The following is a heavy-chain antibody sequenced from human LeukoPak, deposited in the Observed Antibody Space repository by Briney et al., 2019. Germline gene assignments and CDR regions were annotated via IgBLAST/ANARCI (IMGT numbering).Heavy chain of an antibody. V-gene: IGHV1-18*01. J-gene: IGHJ6*03. D-gene: IGHD1-1*01. Sequence: ASVKVSCKASGYTFTSYGISWVRQAPGQGLEWMGWISAYNGNTNYAQKLQGRVTMTTDTSTSTAYMELRSLRSDDTAVYYCARDLGYDGAPDGPHHMDVWGKGTTVTVSS. CDR3: ARDLGYDGAPDGPHHMDV. CDR1: GYTFTSYG. CDR2: ISAYNGNT.